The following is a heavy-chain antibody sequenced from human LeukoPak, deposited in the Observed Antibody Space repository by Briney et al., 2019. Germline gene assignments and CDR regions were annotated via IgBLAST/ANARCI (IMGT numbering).Heavy chain of an antibody. V-gene: IGHV3-30-3*01. CDR1: GFTISDYA. CDR2: ISKDGSDK. Sequence: GGSLRLSCAASGFTISDYAMHWVRQAPGKGLEWVAVISKDGSDKYYPGSVRGRFTISRDNSKNTIYLQMDSLRAEDTAIYYCARDYWWNYDYWGQGTLVT. CDR3: ARDYWWNYDY. J-gene: IGHJ4*02. D-gene: IGHD1-7*01.